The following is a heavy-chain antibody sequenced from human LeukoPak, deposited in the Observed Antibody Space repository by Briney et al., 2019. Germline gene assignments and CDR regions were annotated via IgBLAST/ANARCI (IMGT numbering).Heavy chain of an antibody. CDR1: GGAFSSYA. J-gene: IGHJ3*02. CDR2: FNVILDTA. Sequence: GASVKVSCKASGGAFSSYAISWVRQAPGQGLEWMGRFNVILDTANYAQKFQGRVTITADISTSTSYMELSSLRSEDTAVYYCARDQGIGDASDIWGQGTMVTVSS. CDR3: ARDQGIGDASDI. V-gene: IGHV1-69*04.